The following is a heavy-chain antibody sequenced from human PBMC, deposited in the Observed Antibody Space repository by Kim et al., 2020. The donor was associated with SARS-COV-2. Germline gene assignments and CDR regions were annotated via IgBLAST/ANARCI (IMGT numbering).Heavy chain of an antibody. CDR2: INSDGRTT. J-gene: IGHJ6*02. D-gene: IGHD6-19*01. Sequence: GGSLRLSCAASGFTFSRYWMHWVRQAPGKGLLWISRINSDGRTTNYADSVKGRFTISRDNAKNTLYLQMNSLRAEDTAVYYCVSRSLTISGWDVWGQGTTVTVSS. V-gene: IGHV3-74*01. CDR1: GFTFSRYW. CDR3: VSRSLTISGWDV.